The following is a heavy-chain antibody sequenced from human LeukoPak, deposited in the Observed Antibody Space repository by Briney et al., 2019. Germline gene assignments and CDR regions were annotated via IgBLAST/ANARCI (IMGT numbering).Heavy chain of an antibody. CDR2: IYHSGST. Sequence: SETLSLTCAVSGGSISSGGYSWSWIRQPPGKGLEWIGYIYHSGSTYYNPSLKSRVTISVDRSKNQFSLKLSSVTAADTAVYYCARAPAEDYGLDYWGQGTLVTVSS. V-gene: IGHV4-30-2*01. CDR3: ARAPAEDYGLDY. J-gene: IGHJ4*02. D-gene: IGHD4-17*01. CDR1: GGSISSGGYS.